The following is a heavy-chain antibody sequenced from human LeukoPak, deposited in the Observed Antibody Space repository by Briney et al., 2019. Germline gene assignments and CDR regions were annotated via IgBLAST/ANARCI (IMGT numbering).Heavy chain of an antibody. CDR1: GFTVSNNY. CDR3: ARVCSGGSCYSEVDY. J-gene: IGHJ4*02. CDR2: IYSDGST. D-gene: IGHD2-15*01. Sequence: GGSLRLSCAASGFTVSNNYMSWLRQAPGKGPEWVSVIYSDGSTYYADSVKGRFTISRDNAKNTLYLQMNSLRAEDTAVYYCARVCSGGSCYSEVDYWGQGTLVTVSS. V-gene: IGHV3-53*05.